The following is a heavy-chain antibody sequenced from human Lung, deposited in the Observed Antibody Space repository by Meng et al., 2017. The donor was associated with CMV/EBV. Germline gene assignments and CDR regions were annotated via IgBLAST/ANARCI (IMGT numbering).Heavy chain of an antibody. J-gene: IGHJ4*02. V-gene: IGHV1-2*02. CDR2: INPNSGGT. Sequence: AXVXVSCKASGYTFTGYYIHWVRQAPGQGLEWMGWINPNSGGTNYAQKFQGRVTMTRDTSISTAYMELSRLRSDDTAVYYCARDLSAATIDYWGQGTLVTVSS. D-gene: IGHD1-26*01. CDR1: GYTFTGYY. CDR3: ARDLSAATIDY.